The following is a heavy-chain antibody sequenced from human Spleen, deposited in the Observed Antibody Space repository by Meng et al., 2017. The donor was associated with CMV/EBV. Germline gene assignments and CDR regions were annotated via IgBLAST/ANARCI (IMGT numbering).Heavy chain of an antibody. D-gene: IGHD2-2*01. CDR1: GGTLTSYE. V-gene: IGHV1-18*01. CDR3: ARGGVVVPAAGGDYYYYGMDV. CDR2: ISAYNGNT. J-gene: IGHJ6*02. Sequence: ASVKVSCKASGGTLTSYEITWVRQAPGQGLEWMGWISAYNGNTNYAQKLQGRVTMTTDTSTSTAYMELRSLRSDDTAVYYCARGGVVVPAAGGDYYYYGMDVWGQGTTVTVSS.